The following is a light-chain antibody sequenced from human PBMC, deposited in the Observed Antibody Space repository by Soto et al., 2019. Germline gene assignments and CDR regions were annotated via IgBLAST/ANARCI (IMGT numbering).Light chain of an antibody. V-gene: IGKV3-20*01. CDR1: QSVNSSY. J-gene: IGKJ1*01. CDR3: QMYCCSPWT. Sequence: EIVLTQSPGILSLSPGERATLSCRASQSVNSSYLAWYQPKPGQAPRPLIYGASSRAIGIPDRFSGSGSGTDFPLTISSRGPECFAVDYRQMYCCSPWTFGQGTKVEI. CDR2: GAS.